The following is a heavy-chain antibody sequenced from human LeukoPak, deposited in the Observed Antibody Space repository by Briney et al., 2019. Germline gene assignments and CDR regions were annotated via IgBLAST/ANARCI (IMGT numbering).Heavy chain of an antibody. CDR1: VYTFTRYY. J-gene: IGHJ4*02. CDR3: AKSYGAGSQYYFDY. D-gene: IGHD3-10*01. V-gene: IGHV1-2*06. Sequence: ASVKVSCKASVYTFTRYYMHWVRQAPRQGLDWMGRINPNSGGSNNAQKFQGRVTMTRDKSISTAYMELSRLRSDDTAVYDCAKSYGAGSQYYFDYWGQGNLVTVSS. CDR2: INPNSGGS.